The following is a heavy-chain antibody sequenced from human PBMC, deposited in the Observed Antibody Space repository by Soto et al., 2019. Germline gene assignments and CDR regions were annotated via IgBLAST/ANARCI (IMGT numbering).Heavy chain of an antibody. Sequence: SETLSLTCTVSGGSISSYYWSWIRQPPGKGLEWIGYIYYSGSTNYNPSLKSRVTISVDTSKNQFSLKLSSVTAADTAVYYCARARITMVRGVIIGRGYYFDYWGQGTLVTVSS. V-gene: IGHV4-59*01. D-gene: IGHD3-10*01. CDR1: GGSISSYY. J-gene: IGHJ4*02. CDR2: IYYSGST. CDR3: ARARITMVRGVIIGRGYYFDY.